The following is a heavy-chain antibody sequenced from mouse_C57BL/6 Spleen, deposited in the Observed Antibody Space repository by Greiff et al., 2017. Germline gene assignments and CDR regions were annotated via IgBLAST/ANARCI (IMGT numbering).Heavy chain of an antibody. D-gene: IGHD1-1*01. V-gene: IGHV1-18*01. CDR3: ARRVYYYGSSYDDY. Sequence: EVQLQQSGPELVKPGASVKIPCKASGYTFTDYNMDWVKQSHGKSLEWIGDINPNNGGTIYNQKFKGKATLTVDKSSSTAYMELRSLTSEDTAVYYCARRVYYYGSSYDDYWGQGTTLTVSS. J-gene: IGHJ2*01. CDR2: INPNNGGT. CDR1: GYTFTDYN.